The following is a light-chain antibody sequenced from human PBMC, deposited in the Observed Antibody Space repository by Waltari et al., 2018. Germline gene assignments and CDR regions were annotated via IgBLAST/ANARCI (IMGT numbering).Light chain of an antibody. J-gene: IGLJ1*01. CDR1: SSDVGGYNF. Sequence: QSALTQPASVSGSPGQSITISCTGTSSDVGGYNFVSWYQQHPGKAPKVMIYEVSNRPSGVSNRFSGSKSGNTASLTISGLQAEDDADYYCSSYTSISTLYVFGTGTKVTVL. CDR2: EVS. V-gene: IGLV2-14*01. CDR3: SSYTSISTLYV.